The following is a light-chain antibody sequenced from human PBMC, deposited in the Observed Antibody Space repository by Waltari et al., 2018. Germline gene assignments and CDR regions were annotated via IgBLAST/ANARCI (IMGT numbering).Light chain of an antibody. CDR3: CTWHGNSKTDV. J-gene: IGLJ6*01. V-gene: IGLV5-52*01. CDR2: YHSDSHK. Sequence: QPVLTQPSSHSASPAAPARLTCTLSSGFSVGDFWIRWYQQKPGSPPRYLLYYHSDSHKHQASGLPSRFSGSNDASANAGILHISGLQPEDEADYYCCTWHGNSKTDVFGSGTKLTVL. CDR1: SGFSVGDFW.